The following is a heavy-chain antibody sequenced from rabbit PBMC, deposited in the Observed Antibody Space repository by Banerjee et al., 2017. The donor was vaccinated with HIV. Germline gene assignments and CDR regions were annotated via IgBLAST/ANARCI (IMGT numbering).Heavy chain of an antibody. CDR3: ARNLPYAGSTYSDL. CDR1: GFTISSSYY. CDR2: IDTGSSGST. V-gene: IGHV1S40*01. D-gene: IGHD8-1*01. Sequence: QSLEESGGDLVQPEGSLALTCKASGFTISSSYYMCWVRQAPGKGLEWIACIDTGSSGSTYYASWAKGRFTISKTSSTTVTLQMTSLTAADTATYFCARNLPYAGSTYSDLWGPGTLVTVS. J-gene: IGHJ4*01.